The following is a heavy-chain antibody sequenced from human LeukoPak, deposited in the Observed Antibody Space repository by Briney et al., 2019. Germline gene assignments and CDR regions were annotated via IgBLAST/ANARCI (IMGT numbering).Heavy chain of an antibody. J-gene: IGHJ4*02. V-gene: IGHV3-21*01. CDR3: ASSVGFAPTGY. Sequence: GGSLRLSCAASGFTFSSYTMNWVRQAPGKGLEWVSSITGSGTYIYYADSVKGRFTISRDNAKNSLYLQMNSLRAEDTAVYYCASSVGFAPTGYWGQGTLVTVSS. CDR1: GFTFSSYT. CDR2: ITGSGTYI. D-gene: IGHD3-10*01.